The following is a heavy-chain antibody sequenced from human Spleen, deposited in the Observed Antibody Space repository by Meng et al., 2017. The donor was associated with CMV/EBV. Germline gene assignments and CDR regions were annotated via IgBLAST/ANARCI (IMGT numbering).Heavy chain of an antibody. V-gene: IGHV3-30-3*01. CDR1: GFIFTNHA. D-gene: IGHD4-17*01. CDR2: VSYDGNNK. J-gene: IGHJ4*02. Sequence: GGSLRLSCAASGFIFTNHAMHWVRQAPGKGLEWVAVVSYDGNNKHYADSVKGRFTVSRDNSGNTLHRQMASLGPEDTALYHCVRDKARQLRTHFDSCGQGTLVTVSS. CDR3: VRDKARQLRTHFDS.